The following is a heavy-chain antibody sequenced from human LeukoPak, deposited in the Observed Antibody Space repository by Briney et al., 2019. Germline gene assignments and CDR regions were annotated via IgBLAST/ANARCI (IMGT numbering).Heavy chain of an antibody. CDR2: INHSGST. CDR3: ARELVDYDFWGGYYPKYYFDY. CDR1: GGSLSDYY. J-gene: IGHJ4*02. D-gene: IGHD3-3*01. V-gene: IGHV4-34*01. Sequence: SETLCLTCAVYGGSLSDYYWSWFRQPPGKGLEWIGEINHSGSTNYNPSLKSRVTISVDTSKNQFSLKLSSVTAADTAVYYCARELVDYDFWGGYYPKYYFDYWGQGTLVTVSS.